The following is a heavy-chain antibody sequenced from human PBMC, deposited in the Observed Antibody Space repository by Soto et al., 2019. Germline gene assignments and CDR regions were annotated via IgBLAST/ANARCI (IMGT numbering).Heavy chain of an antibody. V-gene: IGHV3-23*01. CDR1: GFTFSQSG. D-gene: IGHD6-13*01. CDR2: LGGSGRKT. J-gene: IGHJ4*02. Sequence: GGSLRLSCAASGFTFSQSGMSWVRQAPGKWLEWVAGLGGSGRKTYYAGSVKGRFTISRDNSMNTLYLHMNSLRAEDTAVHYCARSLFIAATDTEPFDSWGQGALVTVSS. CDR3: ARSLFIAATDTEPFDS.